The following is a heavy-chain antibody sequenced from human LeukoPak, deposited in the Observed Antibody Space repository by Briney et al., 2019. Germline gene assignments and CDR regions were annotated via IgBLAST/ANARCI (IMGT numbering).Heavy chain of an antibody. V-gene: IGHV3-30*04. CDR1: GFTLSTYA. CDR3: ARTTTPHYYGSGSYALGY. CDR2: ISYDGRNK. Sequence: PGGSLRLSCAASGFTLSTYAMHWVRQGPGKGLEWVSVISYDGRNKYYADSVKGRFTLSRDNSKNTLYLQMSSLSAEDTAVYYCARTTTPHYYGSGSYALGYWGQGTLVTVPS. D-gene: IGHD3-10*01. J-gene: IGHJ4*02.